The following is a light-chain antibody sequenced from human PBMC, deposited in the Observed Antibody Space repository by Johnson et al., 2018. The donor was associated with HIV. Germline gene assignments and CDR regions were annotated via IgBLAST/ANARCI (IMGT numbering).Light chain of an antibody. CDR1: SSNIGSNT. J-gene: IGLJ1*01. Sequence: QPLLTQPPSASATPRQSVTISCSGSSSNIGSNTVNWYQQLPGTAPKLLLYSNNQLPSRLPDRFSGSKSGTSASLALCGHQTEDEAYYYCAACDASLKCYVFGTGTKVTVL. V-gene: IGLV1-44*01. CDR3: AACDASLKCYV. CDR2: SNN.